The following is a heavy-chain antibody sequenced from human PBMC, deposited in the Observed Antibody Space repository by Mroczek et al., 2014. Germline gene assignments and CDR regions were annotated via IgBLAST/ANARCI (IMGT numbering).Heavy chain of an antibody. D-gene: IGHD6-13*01. Sequence: VQLVESGGGLVQPGGSLRLSCAASGFTFSSYAMSWVRQAPGKGLEWVSAISGSGGSTYYADSVKGRFTISRDNSKNTLYLQMNSLRAEDTAVYYCAMKTQQLVPVGEYFQHWGQGTLVTVSS. J-gene: IGHJ1*01. CDR3: AMKTQQLVPVGEYFQH. CDR1: GFTFSSYA. V-gene: IGHV3-23*04. CDR2: ISGSGGST.